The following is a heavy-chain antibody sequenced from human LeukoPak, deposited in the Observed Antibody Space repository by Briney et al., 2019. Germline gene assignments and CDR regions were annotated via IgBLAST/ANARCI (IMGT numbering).Heavy chain of an antibody. D-gene: IGHD3-22*01. CDR1: GFTFSSYW. CDR2: IKQDGSEK. Sequence: GGSLRLSCAASGFTFSSYWMSWVRQAPGKGLEWVACIKQDGSEKDYADSVKGRFTIPRDNAKNSVYLQMNSLRAEDTAVYYCAREDYYYDNSGYHWFDPWGQGTLVIVSS. J-gene: IGHJ5*02. V-gene: IGHV3-7*01. CDR3: AREDYYYDNSGYHWFDP.